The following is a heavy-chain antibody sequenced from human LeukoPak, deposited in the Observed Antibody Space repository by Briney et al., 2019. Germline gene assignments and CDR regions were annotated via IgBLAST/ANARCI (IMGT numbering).Heavy chain of an antibody. Sequence: GGSLRLSCSASGFTFSGSPIHWVRQASGKGLEWVGRIRSHANNYATEYIASLKGRFTMSRDNSKNTLYLQMNSLRAEDTAIYYCAKDDSTSSGPYDAFDMWGQGTMVTVSS. CDR3: AKDDSTSSGPYDAFDM. D-gene: IGHD6-6*01. CDR2: IRSHANNYAT. V-gene: IGHV3-73*01. J-gene: IGHJ3*02. CDR1: GFTFSGSP.